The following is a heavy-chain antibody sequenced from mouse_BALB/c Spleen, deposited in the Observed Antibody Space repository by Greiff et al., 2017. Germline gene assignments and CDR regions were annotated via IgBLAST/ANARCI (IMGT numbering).Heavy chain of an antibody. Sequence: EVKLMESGGGLVQPGGSLRLSCATSGFTFTDYYMSWVRQPPGKALEWLGFIRNKANGYTTEYSASVKGRFTISRDNSQSILYLQMNTLRAEDSATYYCAREEAGYYAPFDYWGQGTTLTVSS. J-gene: IGHJ2*01. D-gene: IGHD1-1*01. V-gene: IGHV7-3*02. CDR3: AREEAGYYAPFDY. CDR1: GFTFTDYY. CDR2: IRNKANGYTT.